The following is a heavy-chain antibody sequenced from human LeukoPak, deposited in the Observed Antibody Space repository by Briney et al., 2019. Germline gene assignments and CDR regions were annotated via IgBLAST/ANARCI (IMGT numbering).Heavy chain of an antibody. D-gene: IGHD5-12*01. Sequence: ASVKVSCKASGYTFTGYYMHWVRQAPGQGLEWMGWINPNSGGTNYAQKFQGRVTMTRDTSIGTAYMELSRLRSDDTAVYYCARVEGGYFEYNNFFDYWGQGTLVTVSS. CDR3: ARVEGGYFEYNNFFDY. V-gene: IGHV1-2*02. J-gene: IGHJ4*02. CDR2: INPNSGGT. CDR1: GYTFTGYY.